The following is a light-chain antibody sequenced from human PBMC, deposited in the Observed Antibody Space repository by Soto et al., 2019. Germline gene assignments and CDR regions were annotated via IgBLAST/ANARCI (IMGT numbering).Light chain of an antibody. Sequence: QSALTQPASVSGSPGQSITISCTGTSRDVGSYNIVYWYQQHAGKAPKLIIYEGSKRPSGVSNRFSGSKSGNTASLTLSGLQAEDESGYYCCSYAGSRVFGGGTQLTVL. V-gene: IGLV2-23*01. J-gene: IGLJ3*02. CDR3: CSYAGSRV. CDR2: EGS. CDR1: SRDVGSYNI.